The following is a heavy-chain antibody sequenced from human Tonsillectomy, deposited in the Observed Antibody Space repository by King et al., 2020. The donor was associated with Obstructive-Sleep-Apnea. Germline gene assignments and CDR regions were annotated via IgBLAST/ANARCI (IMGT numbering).Heavy chain of an antibody. CDR3: ARVGGGYNLDFYYGMDV. CDR2: ISAYNGNT. Sequence: QLVQSGAEVKKPGASVKVSCKASGYTFTNYGITWVRQAPGQGPEWMGWISAYNGNTNYAQKLQGRVTMTTDTSTSTAYMERRSLRSDDTAVYYCARVGGGYNLDFYYGMDVWGQGTTVTVSS. D-gene: IGHD5-24*01. CDR1: GYTFTNYG. J-gene: IGHJ6*02. V-gene: IGHV1-18*01.